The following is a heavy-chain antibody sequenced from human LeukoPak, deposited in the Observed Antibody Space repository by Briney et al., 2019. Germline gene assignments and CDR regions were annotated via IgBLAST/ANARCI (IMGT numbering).Heavy chain of an antibody. D-gene: IGHD4-17*01. V-gene: IGHV3-21*06. CDR1: GFTFTNYA. CDR2: IPGSGGTT. CDR3: ARVKERTTVTSAFDY. J-gene: IGHJ4*02. Sequence: GGSLRLSCAASGFTFTNYAMTWVRQAPGKGLEWVSTIPGSGGTTYYADSVKGRFTISRDNAKNSLYLQMNSLRAEDTAVYYCARVKERTTVTSAFDYWGQGTLVTVSS.